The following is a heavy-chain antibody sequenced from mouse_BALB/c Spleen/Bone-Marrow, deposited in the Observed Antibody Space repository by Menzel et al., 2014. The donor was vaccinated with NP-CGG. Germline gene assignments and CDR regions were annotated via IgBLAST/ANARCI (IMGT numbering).Heavy chain of an antibody. CDR2: ISNGGSYT. Sequence: DVKLQESGGDLVKPGGSLKLSCAASGFTFSDYYMYWVRQTPEKRLEWAATISNGGSYTYYPDSVKGRFTISRDNAKNNLYLHMSSLKSEDTAMYYCARDGDYKYAWFAYWGQGTLVTVSA. CDR3: ARDGDYKYAWFAY. V-gene: IGHV5-4*02. D-gene: IGHD2-14*01. CDR1: GFTFSDYY. J-gene: IGHJ3*01.